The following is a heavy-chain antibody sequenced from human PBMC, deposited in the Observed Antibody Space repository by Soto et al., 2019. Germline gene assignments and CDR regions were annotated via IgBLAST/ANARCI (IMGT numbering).Heavy chain of an antibody. CDR1: GFTFRNYG. D-gene: IGHD6-6*01. V-gene: IGHV3-30*03. CDR2: ISYDGSDK. CDR3: ARTYASSSGFGYFDL. J-gene: IGHJ2*01. Sequence: QVQMVESGGGVVQPGRSLRLSCAASGFTFRNYGMHWVRQAPGKGLEWVAVISYDGSDKYYADSVKGRFTISRDNSKNTLYLQMNSLRAEDTAVYYCARTYASSSGFGYFDLWGRGTLVTASS.